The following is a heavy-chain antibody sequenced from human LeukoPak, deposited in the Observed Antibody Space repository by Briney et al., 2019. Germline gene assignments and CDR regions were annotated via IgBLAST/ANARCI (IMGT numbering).Heavy chain of an antibody. CDR2: INAGNGNT. D-gene: IGHD1-1*01. V-gene: IGHV1-3*01. CDR3: ARVEAPRYGMDV. CDR1: GYTFTSYA. Sequence: ASVKVSCKASGYTFTSYAMHWVRQAPGQRLEWMGWINAGNGNTKYSQKFQGRVTITRDTSASTAYMELSSLRSEDTAVYYCARVEAPRYGMDVWGQGTTVTVSS. J-gene: IGHJ6*02.